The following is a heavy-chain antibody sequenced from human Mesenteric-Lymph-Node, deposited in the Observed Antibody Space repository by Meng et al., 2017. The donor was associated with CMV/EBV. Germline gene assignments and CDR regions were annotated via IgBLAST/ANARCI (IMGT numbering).Heavy chain of an antibody. V-gene: IGHV3-23*03. Sequence: GGSLRLSCAASGFTFSSYAMSWVRQAPGKGLEWVSVIYSGGSSTYYADSVKGRFTISRDNSKNTLSLQMNSLKTEDTAVYYCTTDLLPEFYDYVWGSYRSADYWGQGSLVTVSS. CDR1: GFTFSSYA. J-gene: IGHJ4*02. CDR3: TTDLLPEFYDYVWGSYRSADY. CDR2: IYSGGSST. D-gene: IGHD3-16*02.